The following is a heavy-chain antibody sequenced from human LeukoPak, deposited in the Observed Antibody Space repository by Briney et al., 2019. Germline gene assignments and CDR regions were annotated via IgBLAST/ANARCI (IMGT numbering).Heavy chain of an antibody. CDR1: GYTFTSYD. Sequence: ASVKAPCKASGYTFTSYDINWVRQATGQGLEWMGWMNPNSGNTGYAQKFQGRVTMTRNTSISTAYMELSSLRSEDTAVYYCARGEEFGEFFDYWGQGTLVTVSS. CDR2: MNPNSGNT. J-gene: IGHJ4*02. V-gene: IGHV1-8*01. CDR3: ARGEEFGEFFDY. D-gene: IGHD3-10*01.